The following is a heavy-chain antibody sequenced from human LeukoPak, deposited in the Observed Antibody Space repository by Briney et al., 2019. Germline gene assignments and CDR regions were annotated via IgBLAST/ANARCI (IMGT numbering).Heavy chain of an antibody. CDR1: GYSFTTYW. J-gene: IGHJ5*02. Sequence: GESLKISCKGSGYSFTTYWIGWVRQMRATVLECVAIIYPGDSDTRYTPSFQGQVTISADKSISAAYLQWSSLKASDTAMYYCARLYPGMADAFAKFDPWGQGTLVSVSS. CDR3: ARLYPGMADAFAKFDP. D-gene: IGHD5-24*01. CDR2: IYPGDSDT. V-gene: IGHV5-51*01.